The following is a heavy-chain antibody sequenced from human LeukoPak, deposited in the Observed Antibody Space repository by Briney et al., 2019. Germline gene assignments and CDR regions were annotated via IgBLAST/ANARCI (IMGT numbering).Heavy chain of an antibody. Sequence: SGGSLRLSCAASVFTFSSYAVSWVRQAPGKGLEWVSAISGSGGSTYYADSVKGRFTISRDNSKNTLYLQMNSLRAEDTAVYYCAKTHCDILTGHDYWGQGTLVTVSS. D-gene: IGHD3-9*01. CDR1: VFTFSSYA. CDR3: AKTHCDILTGHDY. V-gene: IGHV3-23*01. CDR2: ISGSGGST. J-gene: IGHJ4*02.